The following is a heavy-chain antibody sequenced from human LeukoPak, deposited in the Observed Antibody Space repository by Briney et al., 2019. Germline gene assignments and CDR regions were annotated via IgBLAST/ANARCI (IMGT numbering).Heavy chain of an antibody. D-gene: IGHD2-2*01. V-gene: IGHV4-34*01. CDR2: INHSGST. Sequence: PSETLSLTCAVYGGSFSGYYWSWIRQPPGKGLEWIGEINHSGSTNYIPSLKSRVTISVDTSKNQFSLKLSSVTAADTAVYYCARAVEEIVVVPAAKPLDYWGQGTLVTVSS. J-gene: IGHJ4*02. CDR1: GGSFSGYY. CDR3: ARAVEEIVVVPAAKPLDY.